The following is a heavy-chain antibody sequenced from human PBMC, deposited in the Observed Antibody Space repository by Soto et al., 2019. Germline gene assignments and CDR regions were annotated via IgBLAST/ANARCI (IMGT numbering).Heavy chain of an antibody. J-gene: IGHJ4*02. CDR1: GGSISSGGYY. D-gene: IGHD3-16*02. V-gene: IGHV4-31*03. CDR2: IYYSGST. CDR3: ARAPFMITFGGVIVNGNFDY. Sequence: SETLSLTCTVSGGSISSGGYYWSWIRQHPGKGLEWIGYIYYSGSTYYNPSLKSRVTISVDTSKNQLSLKLSSVTAADTAVYYCARAPFMITFGGVIVNGNFDYWGQGTLVTVSS.